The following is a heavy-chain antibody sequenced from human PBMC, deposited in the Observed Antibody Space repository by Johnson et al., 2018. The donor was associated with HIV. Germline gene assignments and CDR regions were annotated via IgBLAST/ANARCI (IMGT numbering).Heavy chain of an antibody. V-gene: IGHV3-30*02. CDR2: IRSDESNK. Sequence: VQLVESGGGVVQSGGSLRLSCTASGFTFSNYGIHWVRQTPGKGLEWVAFIRSDESNKYYADSVKGRFTISRDNSKSTVYLHMTSLRTEDAALYYCAKDRSGGSSFPDAFDMWGQGTLVTVSS. J-gene: IGHJ3*02. CDR3: AKDRSGGSSFPDAFDM. CDR1: GFTFSNYG. D-gene: IGHD1-26*01.